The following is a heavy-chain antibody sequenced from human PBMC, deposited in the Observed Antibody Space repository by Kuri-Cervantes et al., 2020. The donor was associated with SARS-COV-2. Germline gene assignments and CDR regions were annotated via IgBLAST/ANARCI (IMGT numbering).Heavy chain of an antibody. CDR2: ISSSSSYI. D-gene: IGHD2-2*02. CDR1: GFTFSSYS. Sequence: LSLTCAASGFTFSSYSMYWVRQAPGKGLEWVSSISSSSSYIYYADSVKGRFTISRDNAKNSLYLQMNSLRAEDTAVYYCAKVFQWFAVPAAIGAFDIWGQGTMVTVSS. CDR3: AKVFQWFAVPAAIGAFDI. J-gene: IGHJ3*02. V-gene: IGHV3-21*04.